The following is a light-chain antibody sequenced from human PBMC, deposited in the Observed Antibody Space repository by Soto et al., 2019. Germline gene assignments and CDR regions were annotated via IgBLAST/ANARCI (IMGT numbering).Light chain of an antibody. CDR2: GAS. Sequence: ENVLKQSPGTLSLSPRERANLSCRASQSVSSNSLAWYHQKPGQPPRLLIYGASSRATGIPDRFSGSGSGTDFTLTISRLEPEDFALYYCQQYATSPLTFGGGTKVVIK. CDR1: QSVSSNS. V-gene: IGKV3-20*01. J-gene: IGKJ4*01. CDR3: QQYATSPLT.